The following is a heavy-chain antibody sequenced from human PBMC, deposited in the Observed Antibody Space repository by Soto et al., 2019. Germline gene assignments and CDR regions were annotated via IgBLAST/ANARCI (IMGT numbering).Heavy chain of an antibody. CDR1: GVIFGDYA. D-gene: IGHD3-10*01. J-gene: IGHJ5*02. CDR3: TAHRSSITMRRGIIIGDSTLEGRVVVGASTMIDFPNPLQPLP. Sequence: GGSLRLSCTASGVIFGDYAMTWFRQAPGKGLEWVGFIRSKAYGGTTEYAASVKGRFTISRDDSKSIAYLQMNSLKTEDTAVYYCTAHRSSITMRRGIIIGDSTLEGRVVVGASTMIDFPNPLQPLPWG. V-gene: IGHV3-49*03. CDR2: IRSKAYGGTT.